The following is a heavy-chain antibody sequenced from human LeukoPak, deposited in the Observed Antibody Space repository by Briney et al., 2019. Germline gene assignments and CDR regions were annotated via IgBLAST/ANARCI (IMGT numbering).Heavy chain of an antibody. Sequence: GESLKISCKGSGYRFSSYWIGWVRQMPGKGLEWMGIIYPGDSDSRYSLSFQGQITISVDKSISTAYIEWSSLKASDTAMYFCARIGKQYGGFENFRIDYWGQGTPVTVSS. CDR2: IYPGDSDS. V-gene: IGHV5-51*06. CDR1: GYRFSSYW. D-gene: IGHD3-10*01. CDR3: ARIGKQYGGFENFRIDY. J-gene: IGHJ4*02.